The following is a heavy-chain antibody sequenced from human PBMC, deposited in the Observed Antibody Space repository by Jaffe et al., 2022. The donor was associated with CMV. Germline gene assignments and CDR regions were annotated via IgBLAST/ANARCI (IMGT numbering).Heavy chain of an antibody. J-gene: IGHJ5*02. CDR3: ARGRSYYVILRRDPNWFDP. D-gene: IGHD3-10*02. V-gene: IGHV4-34*01. Sequence: QVQLQQWGAGLLKPSETLSLTCAVYGGSFSGYYWSWIRQPPGKGLEWIGEINHSGSTNYNPSLKSRVTISVDTSKNQFSLKLSSVTAADTAVYYCARGRSYYVILRRDPNWFDPWGQGTLVTVSS. CDR1: GGSFSGYY. CDR2: INHSGST.